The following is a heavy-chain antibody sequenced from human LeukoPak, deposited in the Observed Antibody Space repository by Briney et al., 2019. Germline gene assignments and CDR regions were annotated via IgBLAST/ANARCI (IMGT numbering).Heavy chain of an antibody. V-gene: IGHV3-23*01. CDR1: GFTFSSYA. CDR2: ISGSGDGT. CDR3: AKGGFIAVADDPFDY. Sequence: GGSLRLSCTASGFTFSSYAMNWVRQAPGKGLEWFSGISGSGDGTYYADSVKGRFTISRDHSKNTLYLQMNSLRADDTAVYYCAKGGFIAVADDPFDYWGQGTLVTVSS. D-gene: IGHD6-19*01. J-gene: IGHJ4*02.